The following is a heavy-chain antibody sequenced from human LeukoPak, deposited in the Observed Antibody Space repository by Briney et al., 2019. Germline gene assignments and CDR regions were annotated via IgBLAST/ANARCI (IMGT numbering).Heavy chain of an antibody. V-gene: IGHV3-20*04. Sequence: GGSLRLSCAASGFSFDDYGLTWVRQAPGKGLEWVSGINWNGDSTDYADSVKGRFNISRDNAENSLYLQMNNLRADDTAVYYCARDRSGSYPYYFDYWGQGTLVTVSS. CDR2: INWNGDST. CDR3: ARDRSGSYPYYFDY. J-gene: IGHJ4*02. D-gene: IGHD1-26*01. CDR1: GFSFDDYG.